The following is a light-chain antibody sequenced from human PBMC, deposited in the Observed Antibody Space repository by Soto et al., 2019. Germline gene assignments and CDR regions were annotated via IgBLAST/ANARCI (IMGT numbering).Light chain of an antibody. V-gene: IGLV1-44*01. Sequence: QSVLTQPPSVSGTTGQRVTISCSGSSSNIGSNTVNWYQQFPGAAPKLLIYSTNQRPSGVPDRFSGSKSGTSASLAISGLQSEDEADYYCAAWDDSLSGVFGGGTKVTVL. CDR3: AAWDDSLSGV. J-gene: IGLJ3*02. CDR1: SSNIGSNT. CDR2: STN.